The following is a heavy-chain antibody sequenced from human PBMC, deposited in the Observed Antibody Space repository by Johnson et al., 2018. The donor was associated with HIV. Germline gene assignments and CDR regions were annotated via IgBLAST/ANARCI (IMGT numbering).Heavy chain of an antibody. CDR2: IDERGTTI. Sequence: QEQLVESGGGLVKPGGSLRLSCAASGFTFIDYYMSWIRQAPGKGLEWVSYIDERGTTIHYADSVKGRFTISRDNARRSVYLQMDSLRADDTAVYYCARDNDDVFDIWGQGTMVTVSS. CDR1: GFTFIDYY. D-gene: IGHD1-1*01. CDR3: ARDNDDVFDI. V-gene: IGHV3-11*04. J-gene: IGHJ3*02.